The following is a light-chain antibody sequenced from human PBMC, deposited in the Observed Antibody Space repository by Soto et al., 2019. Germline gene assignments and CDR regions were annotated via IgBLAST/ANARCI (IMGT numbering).Light chain of an antibody. CDR1: SSDVGGYNY. V-gene: IGLV2-8*01. CDR2: DVT. Sequence: QSALTQPPSASGSPGQSVTISCTGTSSDVGGYNYVSWYQQYPGRAPKLMIYDVTTRPSGVSDRFSGSKSGNTASLTVSGPQAEDEADSYCSSYAARNTFYFVFGGWTKVTVL. J-gene: IGLJ3*02. CDR3: SSYAARNTFYFV.